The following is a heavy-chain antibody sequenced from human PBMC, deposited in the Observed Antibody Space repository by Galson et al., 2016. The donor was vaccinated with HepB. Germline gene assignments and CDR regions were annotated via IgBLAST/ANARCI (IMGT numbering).Heavy chain of an antibody. D-gene: IGHD3-16*01. J-gene: IGHJ2*01. CDR1: GGFISNAGYY. CDR3: ARDRGRYFDGNTSHAHWYFDL. V-gene: IGHV4-31*03. CDR2: IYHSGTT. Sequence: TLSLTCTVSGGFISNAGYYWSWIRHHPGKGLEWIGYIYHSGTTYHNPSLKSRITMSVDTSKNQFSLKLRAVTAADTAVYYCARDRGRYFDGNTSHAHWYFDLWGLGTLVTVSS.